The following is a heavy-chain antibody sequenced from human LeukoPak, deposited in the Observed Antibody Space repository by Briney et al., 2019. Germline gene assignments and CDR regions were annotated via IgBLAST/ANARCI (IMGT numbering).Heavy chain of an antibody. CDR3: ARPLREYSSGQGAFDY. Sequence: PGGSLRLSCAASGFTVSSNHMSWVRQAPGKGLEWVSSISSSSGYIYYADSVKGRFTISRDNAKNSLYLQMDSLRAEDTAVYYCARPLREYSSGQGAFDYWGQGTLVTVSS. J-gene: IGHJ4*02. CDR1: GFTVSSNH. CDR2: ISSSSGYI. V-gene: IGHV3-21*01. D-gene: IGHD5-18*01.